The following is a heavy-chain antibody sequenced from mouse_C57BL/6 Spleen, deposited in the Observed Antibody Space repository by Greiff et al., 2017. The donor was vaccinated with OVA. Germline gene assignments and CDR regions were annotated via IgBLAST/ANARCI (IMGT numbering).Heavy chain of an antibody. D-gene: IGHD2-3*01. CDR1: GFTFSSYA. V-gene: IGHV5-9-1*02. Sequence: EVKVVESGEGLVKPGGSLKLSCAASGFTFSSYAMSWVRQTPEKRLEWVAYISSGGDYIYYADTVKGRFTISRDNARNTLYLHMSSLKSEDTAMYYCTRDGSNYFDYWGQGTTLTVSS. CDR2: ISSGGDYI. CDR3: TRDGSNYFDY. J-gene: IGHJ2*01.